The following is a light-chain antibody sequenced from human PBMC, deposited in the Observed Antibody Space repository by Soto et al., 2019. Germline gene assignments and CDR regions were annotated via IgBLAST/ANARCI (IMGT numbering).Light chain of an antibody. CDR3: ASWDDSLNGWV. J-gene: IGLJ3*02. CDR1: SSDIGSNT. V-gene: IGLV1-44*01. CDR2: SDN. Sequence: QSVLTQPPSASGTPGQRVAISCSGRSSDIGSNTVNWYQHLPGTAPQLLMYSDNQRPSGVPDRFSGSKSGTSASLAISGLQSEDEGDYYCASWDDSLNGWVFGGGTKLTVL.